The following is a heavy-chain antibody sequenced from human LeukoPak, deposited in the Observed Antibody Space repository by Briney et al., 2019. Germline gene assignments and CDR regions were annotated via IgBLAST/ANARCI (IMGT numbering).Heavy chain of an antibody. V-gene: IGHV1-46*01. CDR2: INPSDGST. Sequence: ASVKVSCKASGYTFTSYYIHLVQQAPGQGFEWMAIINPSDGSTTNPQKFQGRVTMTRDTSTSTVYMELSGLRSEDTALYYCARIRDGYNDAYDIWGQGTMVTVSS. CDR1: GYTFTSYY. J-gene: IGHJ3*02. CDR3: ARIRDGYNDAYDI. D-gene: IGHD5-24*01.